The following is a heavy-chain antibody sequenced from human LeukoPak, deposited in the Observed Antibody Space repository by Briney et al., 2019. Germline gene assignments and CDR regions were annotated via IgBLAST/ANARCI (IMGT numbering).Heavy chain of an antibody. CDR3: ARNQRTTSYYYYMDV. J-gene: IGHJ6*03. Sequence: ASVKVSCKASGGTFSSYAISWVRQAPRQGLEWMGGIIPVFGTANYAQKFQGRVTITTDESTSTAYMALSSLRSEDTAVYYCARNQRTTSYYYYMDVWGKGTTVTVSS. V-gene: IGHV1-69*05. CDR1: GGTFSSYA. D-gene: IGHD1-1*01. CDR2: IIPVFGTA.